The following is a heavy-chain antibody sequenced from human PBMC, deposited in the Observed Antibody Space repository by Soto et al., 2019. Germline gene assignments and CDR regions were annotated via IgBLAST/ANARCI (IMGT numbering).Heavy chain of an antibody. CDR3: ARDPTYYYGSESEPYYYYGMDV. V-gene: IGHV3-33*01. D-gene: IGHD3-10*01. CDR1: GFTFSGYG. CDR2: IWYDGSNK. J-gene: IGHJ6*02. Sequence: QVQLVESGGGVVQPGRSLRLSCAASGFTFSGYGMHWVRQAPGKGLEWVAVIWYDGSNKYYADSVKGRFTISRDNSKNTLYQQMNTLRAEDEAVYYCARDPTYYYGSESEPYYYYGMDVWGQGTTVTVSS.